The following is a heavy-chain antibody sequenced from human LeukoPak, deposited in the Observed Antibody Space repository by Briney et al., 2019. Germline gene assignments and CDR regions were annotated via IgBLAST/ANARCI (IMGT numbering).Heavy chain of an antibody. CDR3: AIDRMGYCSSTSCFRFDP. CDR1: GFTFSSYW. CDR2: IKQDGSEK. D-gene: IGHD2-2*01. V-gene: IGHV3-7*01. Sequence: GGSLRLSCAASGFTFSSYWMSWVRQAPGKGLEWVANIKQDGSEKYYVDSVKGRFTISRDNAKNSLYLQMNSLRAEDTAVHYCAIDRMGYCSSTSCFRFDPWGQGTLVTVSS. J-gene: IGHJ5*02.